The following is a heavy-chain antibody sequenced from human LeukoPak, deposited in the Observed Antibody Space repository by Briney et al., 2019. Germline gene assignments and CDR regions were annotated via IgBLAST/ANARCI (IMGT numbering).Heavy chain of an antibody. J-gene: IGHJ4*02. CDR3: VRESRHILNYFDF. V-gene: IGHV1-2*02. CDR2: INPDSGGP. Sequence: APVKVSCKASGYTFTDYYMHWVRQAPGQGLEWMGWINPDSGGPNYTQKFQGRVTMTRDTSITTAYMELSRLRSDDTAVYYCVRESRHILNYFDFWGQGTLVTVSS. CDR1: GYTFTDYY. D-gene: IGHD2-21*01.